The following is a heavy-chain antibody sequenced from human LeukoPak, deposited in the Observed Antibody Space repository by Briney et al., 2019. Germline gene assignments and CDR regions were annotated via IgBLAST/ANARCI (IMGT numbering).Heavy chain of an antibody. CDR3: ARGLKGYSSVDWFDP. D-gene: IGHD6-25*01. V-gene: IGHV4-30-2*01. Sequence: SQTLSLTCAVSGGSISSGGYSWSWIRQPPGKGLEWIGYIYHSGSTYYNPSLKSRVTISVDRSKNQFPLKLSSVTAADTAVYYCARGLKGYSSVDWFDPWGQGTLVTVSS. CDR2: IYHSGST. J-gene: IGHJ5*02. CDR1: GGSISSGGYS.